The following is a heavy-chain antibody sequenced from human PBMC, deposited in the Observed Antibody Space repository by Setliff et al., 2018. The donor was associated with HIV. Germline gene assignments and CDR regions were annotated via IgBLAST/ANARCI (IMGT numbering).Heavy chain of an antibody. Sequence: PSETLSLTCAVYGGSFSDYYWTWIRQPPGKGLEWIAEISHSGNTNYNPSLKSRVTISLDPSKNQFSLHLRSATAADTAVYYCARGRPAIVTAPGVEGDYWGQGTLVTVSS. CDR3: ARGRPAIVTAPGVEGDY. CDR1: GGSFSDYY. V-gene: IGHV4-34*01. CDR2: ISHSGNT. D-gene: IGHD1-26*01. J-gene: IGHJ4*02.